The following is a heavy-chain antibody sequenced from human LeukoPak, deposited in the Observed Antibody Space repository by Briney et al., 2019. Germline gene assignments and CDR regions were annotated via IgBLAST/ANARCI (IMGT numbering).Heavy chain of an antibody. D-gene: IGHD6-13*01. V-gene: IGHV1-69*05. CDR1: GYTFTGYY. J-gene: IGHJ4*02. CDR3: ARDSGSSWYRNGGYYFDY. CDR2: IIPIFGTA. Sequence: ASVKVSCKASGYTFTGYYMHWVRQAPGQGLEWMGRIIPIFGTANYAQKFQGRVTITTDESTSTAYMELSSLRSEDTAVYYCARDSGSSWYRNGGYYFDYWGQGTLVTVSS.